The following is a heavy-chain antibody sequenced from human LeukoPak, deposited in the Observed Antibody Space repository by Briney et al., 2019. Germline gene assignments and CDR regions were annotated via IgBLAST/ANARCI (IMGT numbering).Heavy chain of an antibody. CDR2: IYTSGST. V-gene: IGHV4-4*09. J-gene: IGHJ5*02. CDR1: GGSISSYY. D-gene: IGHD3-10*01. Sequence: SETLSLTCTVSGGSISSYYWSWIRQPPGKGLEWIGYIYTSGSTNYNPSLKSRVTISVDTSKNQFSLKLSSVTAADTAVYYCARLLTTMVRGVIINWFDPWGQGTLVTVSS. CDR3: ARLLTTMVRGVIINWFDP.